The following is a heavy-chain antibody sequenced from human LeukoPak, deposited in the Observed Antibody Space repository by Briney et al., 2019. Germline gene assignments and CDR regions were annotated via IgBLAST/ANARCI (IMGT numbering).Heavy chain of an antibody. J-gene: IGHJ5*02. CDR2: ISSSSSYI. D-gene: IGHD3-9*01. Sequence: PGGSLRLSCAASGFTFSSYSMNWVRQAPGKGLGWVSSISSSSSYIYYADSVKGRFTISRDNAKNSLYLQMNSLRAEDTAVYYCASSGDYDILTGYYRGWSWGQGTLVTVSS. V-gene: IGHV3-21*01. CDR1: GFTFSSYS. CDR3: ASSGDYDILTGYYRGWS.